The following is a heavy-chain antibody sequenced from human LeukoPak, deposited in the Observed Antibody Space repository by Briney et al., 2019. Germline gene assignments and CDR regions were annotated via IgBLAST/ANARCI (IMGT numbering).Heavy chain of an antibody. CDR1: EFTFSGHA. J-gene: IGHJ4*02. Sequence: GGSLRLSCAASEFTFSGHAMHWVRQAPGKGLEWVAGITFDGVSQYYAGSVKGRFTISRDNSRNSLYLQMDNLRPDDTAMYYCARPRGLKQVAYYCDYWGQGTLVTVSS. D-gene: IGHD3/OR15-3a*01. CDR3: ARPRGLKQVAYYCDY. CDR2: ITFDGVSQ. V-gene: IGHV3-30-3*01.